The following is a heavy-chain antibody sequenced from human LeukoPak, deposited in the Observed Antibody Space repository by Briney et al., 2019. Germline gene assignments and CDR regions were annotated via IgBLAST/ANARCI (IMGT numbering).Heavy chain of an antibody. J-gene: IGHJ1*01. V-gene: IGHV1-18*01. CDR1: GYTFSSYV. D-gene: IGHD3-16*01. CDR3: ARGPMIPQYFHY. Sequence: GASVKVSCKASGYTFSSYVISWVRQAPGQGREWMGWISPDNVNTNYAQKLQGRVTMTTDTSTSTAYMELRSLRSDDTAVYYCARGPMIPQYFHYWGQGTLATVSS. CDR2: ISPDNVNT.